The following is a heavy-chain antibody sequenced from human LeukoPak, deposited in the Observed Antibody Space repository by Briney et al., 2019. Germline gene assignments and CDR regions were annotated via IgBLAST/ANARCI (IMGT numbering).Heavy chain of an antibody. Sequence: PSETLSLTCAVYGGSFSGYYWSWIRQPPGKGLEWIGEINHSGSTNYNPSLKSRVTISVDTSKNQFSLKLSSVTAADTAVYYCARGHKEYRRWLQFGFDYWGQGTLVTVSS. V-gene: IGHV4-34*01. D-gene: IGHD5-24*01. CDR1: GGSFSGYY. CDR2: INHSGST. CDR3: ARGHKEYRRWLQFGFDY. J-gene: IGHJ4*02.